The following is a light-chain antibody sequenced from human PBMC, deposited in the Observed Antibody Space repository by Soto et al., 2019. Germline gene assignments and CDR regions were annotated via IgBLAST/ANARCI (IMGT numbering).Light chain of an antibody. J-gene: IGLJ7*01. CDR1: NNDVGGHMY. CDR2: EID. V-gene: IGLV2-14*01. CDR3: AAWDDTLNGQV. Sequence: QSALTQPASMSGSPGQSITISCTGTNNDVGGHMYVSWYQHQAGKVPKLIIYEIDNRPSGVSDRFSGSKSGNTASLTISGLQAEDEAAYYCAAWDDTLNGQVFGGGTQLTVL.